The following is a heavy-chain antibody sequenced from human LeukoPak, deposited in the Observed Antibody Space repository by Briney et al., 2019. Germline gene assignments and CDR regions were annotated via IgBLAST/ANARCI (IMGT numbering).Heavy chain of an antibody. J-gene: IGHJ4*02. CDR2: IIPIFGTA. D-gene: IGHD3-22*01. CDR1: GGTFSSYA. CDR3: AAGYDRKTYDY. V-gene: IGHV1-69*05. Sequence: SVKVSCKASGGTFSSYAISWVRQAPGQGIEWMGGIIPIFGTANYAQKFQGRVTITTDESTSTAYMELSSLRSEDTAVYYCAAGYDRKTYDYWGQGTLVTVSS.